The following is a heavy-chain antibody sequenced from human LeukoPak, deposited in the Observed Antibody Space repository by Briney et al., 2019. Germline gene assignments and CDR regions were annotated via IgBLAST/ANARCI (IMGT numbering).Heavy chain of an antibody. D-gene: IGHD6-13*01. CDR2: IYYSGST. V-gene: IGHV4-59*01. CDR3: AGAYGSSWDFGAFDI. Sequence: PSESLSLTCSVSGGSISSYYRSWIRQPPGKGLEWIGYIYYSGSTTYDPSLKSRVTISVDTSKNQFSLKLNSVTAADTAVYYCAGAYGSSWDFGAFDIWGQGTMVTVSS. J-gene: IGHJ3*02. CDR1: GGSISSYY.